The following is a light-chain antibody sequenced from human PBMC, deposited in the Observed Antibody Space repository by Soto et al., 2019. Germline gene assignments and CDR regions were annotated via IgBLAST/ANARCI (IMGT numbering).Light chain of an antibody. J-gene: IGLJ2*01. CDR2: AVS. Sequence: QSALTQPPSASGSPGQSGTISCTGSSSDVGEYKYVSWYQQHPGKAPKLIIYAVSQRPSGIPGRFSGSKSGNTASLTVAGLQAADEADYYGSSYGGDHDVLFGGGTKGTVL. V-gene: IGLV2-8*01. CDR1: SSDVGEYKY. CDR3: SSYGGDHDVL.